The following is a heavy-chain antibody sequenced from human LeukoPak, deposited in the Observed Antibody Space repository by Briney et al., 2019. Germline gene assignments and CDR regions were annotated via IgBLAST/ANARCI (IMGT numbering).Heavy chain of an antibody. J-gene: IGHJ4*02. CDR3: ARGRQYYDSSGYPYPFDY. CDR1: GGSISSYY. CDR2: IYTSGST. Sequence: PSETLSLTCTVSGGSISSYYWSWTRQPAGKGLEWIGRIYTSGSTNYNPSLKSRVTMSVDTSKNQFSLKLSSVTAADTAVYYCARGRQYYDSSGYPYPFDYWGQGTLVTVSS. D-gene: IGHD3-22*01. V-gene: IGHV4-4*07.